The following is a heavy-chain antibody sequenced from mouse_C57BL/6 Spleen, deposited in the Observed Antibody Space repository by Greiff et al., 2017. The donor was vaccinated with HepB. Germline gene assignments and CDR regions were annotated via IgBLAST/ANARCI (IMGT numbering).Heavy chain of an antibody. V-gene: IGHV5-9-1*02. CDR2: ISSGGDYI. J-gene: IGHJ1*03. CDR1: GFTFSSYA. D-gene: IGHD1-1*01. CDR3: TRDRVVATHWYFDV. Sequence: DVMLVESGEGLVKPGGSLKLSCAASGFTFSSYAMSWVRQTPEKRLEWVAYISSGGDYIYYADTVKGRFTISRDNARNTLYLQMSSLKSEDTAMYYCTRDRVVATHWYFDVWGTGTTVTVSS.